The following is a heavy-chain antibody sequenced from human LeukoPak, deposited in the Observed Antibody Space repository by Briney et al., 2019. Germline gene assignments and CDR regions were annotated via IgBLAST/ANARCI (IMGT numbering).Heavy chain of an antibody. CDR1: GFTFSSYA. V-gene: IGHV3-23*01. CDR2: ISGSGGST. D-gene: IGHD2-2*01. Sequence: GGSLRLSCAASGFTFSSYAMSWVRQTPGKGLEWVSGISGSGGSTYYADSVKGRFTISRDNSKNTLYLQMNSLRAEDTAVYYCAKDRPFYCSSTSCYFDYWGQGTLVTVSS. CDR3: AKDRPFYCSSTSCYFDY. J-gene: IGHJ4*02.